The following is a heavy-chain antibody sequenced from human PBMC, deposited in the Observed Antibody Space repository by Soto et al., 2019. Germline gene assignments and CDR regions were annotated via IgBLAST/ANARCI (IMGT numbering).Heavy chain of an antibody. V-gene: IGHV3-30*18. J-gene: IGHJ4*02. CDR1: GFNFDNYG. D-gene: IGHD3-3*01. Sequence: PGGSLRLSCQASGFNFDNYGMHWVRQAPGKGLEWVAVITYDGSNKYYADSVKGRFTISRDNSKNTLYLQMNSLRAEDTAVYYCAKDLTRTYYDFWSGYYDFDYWGQGTLVTVSS. CDR2: ITYDGSNK. CDR3: AKDLTRTYYDFWSGYYDFDY.